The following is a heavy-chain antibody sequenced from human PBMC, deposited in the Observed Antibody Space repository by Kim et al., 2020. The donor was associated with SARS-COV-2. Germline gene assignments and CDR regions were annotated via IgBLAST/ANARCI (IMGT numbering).Heavy chain of an antibody. V-gene: IGHV3-53*01. CDR3: ARERRGFHYYFDY. Sequence: SLKGRFTISSDNSKNTRYLQMDRLRAVDTAVYYCARERRGFHYYFDYWGQGTLVTVSS. D-gene: IGHD5-12*01. J-gene: IGHJ4*02.